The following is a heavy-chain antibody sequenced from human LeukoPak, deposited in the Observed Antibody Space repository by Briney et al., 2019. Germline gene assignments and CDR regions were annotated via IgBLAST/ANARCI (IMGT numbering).Heavy chain of an antibody. CDR3: ASTFPYCSEDNCAL. CDR1: GFTFSSYS. Sequence: GGSLRLSCAASGFTFSSYSMNWVRQAPGKGLEWVSFISSSSTYIYYADSVKGRFTISRDDAKNSLYLQMSSLRADDTAVYYCASTFPYCSEDNCALGGQGTLVTVSS. J-gene: IGHJ1*01. V-gene: IGHV3-21*01. D-gene: IGHD2-15*01. CDR2: ISSSSTYI.